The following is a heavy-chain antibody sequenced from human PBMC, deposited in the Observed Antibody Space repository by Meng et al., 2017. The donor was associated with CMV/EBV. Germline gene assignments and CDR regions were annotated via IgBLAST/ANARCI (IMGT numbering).Heavy chain of an antibody. CDR1: GGPISVSN. CDR2: IYTSGST. Sequence: PRLVKPSETLPLTVLVPGGPISVSNWGSSPQPAWTGLEWIGRIYTSGSTHNTPSPKSRVTMSVDTSKNQFSLKLSSVTAADTAVYYCARGPEVDYGDYVGLDYWGQGTLVTVSS. V-gene: IGHV4-4*07. CDR3: ARGPEVDYGDYVGLDY. J-gene: IGHJ4*02. D-gene: IGHD4-17*01.